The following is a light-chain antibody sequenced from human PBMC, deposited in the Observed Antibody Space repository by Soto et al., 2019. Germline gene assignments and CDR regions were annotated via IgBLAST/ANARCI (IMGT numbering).Light chain of an antibody. V-gene: IGKV1-39*01. CDR1: ENSASY. J-gene: IGKJ2*01. CDR3: QQTFSLPYT. CDR2: SAS. Sequence: IQMTQSPSSLSASVGDRVTVNCRTSENSASYVSWFQQRPGKAPNLLIYSASTLYTGVSSRFSGNGSGTHFTLTVERLQAEDVATYYCQQTFSLPYTFGQGTKVEI.